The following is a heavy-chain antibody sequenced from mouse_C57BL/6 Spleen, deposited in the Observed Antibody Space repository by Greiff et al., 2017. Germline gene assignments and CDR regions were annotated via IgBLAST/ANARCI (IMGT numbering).Heavy chain of an antibody. V-gene: IGHV5-6*01. CDR1: GFTFSSYG. CDR3: ARQNYYGSSSYDFDY. J-gene: IGHJ2*01. D-gene: IGHD1-1*01. Sequence: EVMLVESGGDLVKPGGSLKLSCAASGFTFSSYGMSWVRQTPDKRLEWVATISSGGSYTYYPDSVKGRFTISRDNAKNTLYLQMSSLKSEDTAMYYCARQNYYGSSSYDFDYWGQGTTLTVSS. CDR2: ISSGGSYT.